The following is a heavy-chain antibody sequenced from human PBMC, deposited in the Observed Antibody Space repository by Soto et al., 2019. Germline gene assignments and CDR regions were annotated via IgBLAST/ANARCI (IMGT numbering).Heavy chain of an antibody. D-gene: IGHD6-19*01. V-gene: IGHV3-33*01. CDR2: IWYDGSNK. CDR1: GFTFSSYG. Sequence: PGGSLRLSCAASGFTFSSYGMHWVRQAPGKGLEWVAVIWYDGSNKYYADSVKGRFTISRDNSKNTLHLQMNSLRAEDTAVYYCARDGSSGWTGDYWGQGTLVTVSS. J-gene: IGHJ4*02. CDR3: ARDGSSGWTGDY.